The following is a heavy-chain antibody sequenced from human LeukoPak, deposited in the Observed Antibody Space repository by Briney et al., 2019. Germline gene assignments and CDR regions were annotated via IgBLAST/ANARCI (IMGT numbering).Heavy chain of an antibody. J-gene: IGHJ3*02. CDR1: GYSLSSGYY. Sequence: PSETLSLTCGVSGYSLSSGYYWGGTRQPPGKGLEGIGSIYHSGHTYRNPSLKSRVTMSVDTSKTQFSLKLTSGIAADTAVYYCARAYYDILTGYPPDAFDIWGQGTMVTVSS. CDR3: ARAYYDILTGYPPDAFDI. V-gene: IGHV4-38-2*01. CDR2: IYHSGHT. D-gene: IGHD3-9*01.